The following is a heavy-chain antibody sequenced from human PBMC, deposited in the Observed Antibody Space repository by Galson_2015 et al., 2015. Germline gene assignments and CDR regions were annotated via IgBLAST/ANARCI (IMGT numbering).Heavy chain of an antibody. D-gene: IGHD6-13*01. CDR3: AKGVPYSSSWFFDY. CDR2: IWYDGSNK. V-gene: IGHV3-33*06. J-gene: IGHJ4*02. CDR1: GFTFSSYG. Sequence: SLRLSCAASGFTFSSYGMHWVRQAPGKGLEWVAVIWYDGSNKYYADSVKGRFTISRDNSKNTLYLQMNSLRAEDTAVYYCAKGVPYSSSWFFDYWGQGTLVTVSS.